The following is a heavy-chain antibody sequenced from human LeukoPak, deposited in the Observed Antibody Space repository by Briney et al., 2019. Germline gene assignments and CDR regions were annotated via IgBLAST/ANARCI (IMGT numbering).Heavy chain of an antibody. V-gene: IGHV3-30*02. D-gene: IGHD3-9*01. Sequence: GGSLRLSCAASGFTFSSYGMHWVRQALGKGLEWVAFIRYDGSNKYYADSVKGRFTISRDNSKNTLYPQMNSLRAEDTAVYYCAKDGDSDGYFDWLLYGYYFDYWGQGTLVTVSS. CDR1: GFTFSSYG. J-gene: IGHJ4*02. CDR3: AKDGDSDGYFDWLLYGYYFDY. CDR2: IRYDGSNK.